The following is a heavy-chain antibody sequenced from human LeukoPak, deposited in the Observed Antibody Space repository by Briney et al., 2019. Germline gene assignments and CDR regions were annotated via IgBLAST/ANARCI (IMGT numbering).Heavy chain of an antibody. D-gene: IGHD3-3*01. CDR2: INPNSVGT. CDR3: ARDQEITIFGVVTPYYYGMDV. Sequence: ASRKVSCHASGYTFPGVDIPWVRHATGQGLEWIGLINPNSVGTNYAQKFKGRVTMPRDTSISTANMELSRLRSDDTAVYYCARDQEITIFGVVTPYYYGMDVWGQGTTVTVSS. V-gene: IGHV1-2*02. J-gene: IGHJ6*02. CDR1: GYTFPGVD.